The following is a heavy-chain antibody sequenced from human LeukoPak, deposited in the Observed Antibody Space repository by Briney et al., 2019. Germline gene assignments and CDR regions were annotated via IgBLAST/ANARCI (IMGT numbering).Heavy chain of an antibody. V-gene: IGHV4-59*01. J-gene: IGHJ6*04. CDR2: IYYSGNT. CDR1: GVSITSYY. Sequence: SETLSLTCAVSGVSITSYYWSWIRRPPGRGLEWIGYIYYSGNTNYNPSLKSRVTISVDTSKNQVSLKLSSVTAADTAVYYCARDHQFTSPFVYYGLDVLVEGTTVTVSS. CDR3: ARDHQFTSPFVYYGLDV.